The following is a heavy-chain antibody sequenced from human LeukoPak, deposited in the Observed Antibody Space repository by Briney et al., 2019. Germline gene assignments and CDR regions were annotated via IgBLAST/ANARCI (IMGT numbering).Heavy chain of an antibody. J-gene: IGHJ5*02. D-gene: IGHD6-13*01. CDR1: GGSISSGGYS. CDR2: IYHSGST. Sequence: PSQTLSLTCAVSGGSISSGGYSWSWLRQPPGKGLEWIGYIYHSGSTYYNPSLKSRVTISVDRSKNQFSLKLSSVTAADTAVYYCARVRAAAGTNWFDPWGQGTLVTVSS. CDR3: ARVRAAAGTNWFDP. V-gene: IGHV4-30-2*01.